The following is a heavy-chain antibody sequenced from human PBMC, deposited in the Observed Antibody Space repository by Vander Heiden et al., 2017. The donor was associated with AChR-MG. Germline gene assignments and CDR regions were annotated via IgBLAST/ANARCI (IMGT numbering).Heavy chain of an antibody. Sequence: EVQLLESGGGLVQPGGSLRLSCAASGFTFSSYAMRWVRQAPGKGLEWVSAISGSGGSTYYADSVKGRFTISRDNSKNTLYLQMNSLRAEETAVYYCAKARNYYDSSGYYQNFDYWGQGTLVTVSS. CDR1: GFTFSSYA. CDR2: ISGSGGST. V-gene: IGHV3-23*01. J-gene: IGHJ4*02. D-gene: IGHD3-22*01. CDR3: AKARNYYDSSGYYQNFDY.